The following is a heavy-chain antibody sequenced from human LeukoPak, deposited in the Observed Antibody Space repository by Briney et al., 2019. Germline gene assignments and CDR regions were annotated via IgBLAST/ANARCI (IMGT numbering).Heavy chain of an antibody. D-gene: IGHD6-13*01. V-gene: IGHV1-2*06. CDR3: ARSPGIAAAGTNY. CDR1: GYTFTSYG. Sequence: GASVKVSCKXSGYTFTSYGISWVRQAPGQGLEWMGRINPNSGGTNYAQKFQGRVTMTRDTSISTAYMELSRLRSDDTAVYYCARSPGIAAAGTNYWGQGTLVTVSS. J-gene: IGHJ4*02. CDR2: INPNSGGT.